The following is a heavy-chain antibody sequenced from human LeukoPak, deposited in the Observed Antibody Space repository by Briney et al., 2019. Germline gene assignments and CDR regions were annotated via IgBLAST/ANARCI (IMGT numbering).Heavy chain of an antibody. D-gene: IGHD6-13*01. CDR1: GFTFSSYE. Sequence: GGSLRLSCAASGFTFSSYEMNWVRQAPGKGLEWVSYISSSGSTIYYADSVKGRFTISRDNAKNTLYLQMNSLRAEDTAVYYCARGLSSSRWYYNWGQGTLVTVSS. CDR3: ARGLSSSRWYYN. J-gene: IGHJ4*02. CDR2: ISSSGSTI. V-gene: IGHV3-48*03.